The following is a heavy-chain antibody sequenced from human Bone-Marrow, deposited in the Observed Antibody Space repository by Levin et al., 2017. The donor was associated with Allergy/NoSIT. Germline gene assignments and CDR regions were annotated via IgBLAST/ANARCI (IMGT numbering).Heavy chain of an antibody. V-gene: IGHV3-23*01. D-gene: IGHD6-19*01. Sequence: GGSLRLSCAASGFSFSSYAMSWVRQAPGKGLEWVSGISGNGGNTYYADSVKGRFTVSRDHSKSTLYLDMSNLRAEDAAVYYCARDLDTSAWYRAFDVWGQGTMVTVSS. CDR1: GFSFSSYA. CDR2: ISGNGGNT. J-gene: IGHJ3*01. CDR3: ARDLDTSAWYRAFDV.